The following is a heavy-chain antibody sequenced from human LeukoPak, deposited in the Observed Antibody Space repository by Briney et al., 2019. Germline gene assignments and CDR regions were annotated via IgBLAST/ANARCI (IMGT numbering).Heavy chain of an antibody. CDR3: ARKSDGSLKIDY. J-gene: IGHJ4*02. D-gene: IGHD3-10*01. Sequence: TGGSLRLSCAASGFSFSTYEFHWVRHAPGKGLEWVSYISASGQTIYYADSVRGRFTISRDNAKNSLYLQMNSLRAEDTAVYYCARKSDGSLKIDYWGQGTLVTVSS. CDR2: ISASGQTI. CDR1: GFSFSTYE. V-gene: IGHV3-48*03.